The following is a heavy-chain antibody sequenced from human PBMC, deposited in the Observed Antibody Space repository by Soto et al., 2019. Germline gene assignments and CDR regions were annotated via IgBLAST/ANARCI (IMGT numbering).Heavy chain of an antibody. CDR3: AKAGELAIFGVVEYYYYYYYMDV. J-gene: IGHJ6*03. Sequence: GGSLRLSCAASGFTFSSYAMSWVRQAPGKGLEWVSAISGSGGSTYYANSLKGRFTISRDNSKNTLYLQMNSLRAEDTAVYYCAKAGELAIFGVVEYYYYYYYMDVWGKGTTVTVSS. V-gene: IGHV3-23*01. CDR1: GFTFSSYA. CDR2: ISGSGGST. D-gene: IGHD3-3*01.